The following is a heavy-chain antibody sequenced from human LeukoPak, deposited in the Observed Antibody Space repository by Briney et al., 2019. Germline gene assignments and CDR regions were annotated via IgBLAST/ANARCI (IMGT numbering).Heavy chain of an antibody. CDR3: AKGSGINHYHWIDP. J-gene: IGHJ5*02. D-gene: IGHD1-14*01. CDR2: ISGGGGST. V-gene: IGHV3-23*01. CDR1: EFTFSNYA. Sequence: GGSLRLSCAASEFTFSNYAMNWVRHAPGQGLEWVSGISGGGGSTYYADSVKGRFTISRDNSKNTLYLQMDSLRAEDTALYYCAKGSGINHYHWIDPWGQGTLVTVSS.